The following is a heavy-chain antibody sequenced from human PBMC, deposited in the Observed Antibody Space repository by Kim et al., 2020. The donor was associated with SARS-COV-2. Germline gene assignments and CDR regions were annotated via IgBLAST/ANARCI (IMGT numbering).Heavy chain of an antibody. CDR3: ARSISDIESPRIGVYFLH. J-gene: IGHJ1*01. CDR2: LRHDGSGR. D-gene: IGHD5-12*01. V-gene: IGHV3-7*01. CDR1: GFSLSNYW. Sequence: GGSLRLSCAASGFSLSNYWMSWGRQAPGKGLEWVASLRHDGSGRFYVDSVKGRFTISIDSAQNSLFLHMNSLRAEDSAVYYCARSISDIESPRIGVYFLHWGQGTLVTVSS.